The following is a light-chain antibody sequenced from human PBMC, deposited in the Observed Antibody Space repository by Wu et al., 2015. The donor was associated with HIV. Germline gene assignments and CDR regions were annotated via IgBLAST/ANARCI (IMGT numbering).Light chain of an antibody. J-gene: IGKJ1*01. CDR3: TTELHVPLT. V-gene: IGKV1-39*01. CDR1: QSISSY. Sequence: DIQMTQSPSSLSASVGDRVTITCRASQSISSYLNWYQQKPGKAPKLLIYAASSLQSGVPSRFSGSGSGTDFTLTISSLQPEDFATYYCTTELHVPLTFGPRDQGGNQT. CDR2: AAS.